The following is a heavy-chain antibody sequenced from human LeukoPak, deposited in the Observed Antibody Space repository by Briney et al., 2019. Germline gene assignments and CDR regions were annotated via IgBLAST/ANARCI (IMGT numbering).Heavy chain of an antibody. CDR2: IIPIFGTA. Sequence: GASVKVSCKASGGTFSSYAISWVRQAPGQGLEWMGRIIPIFGTANYAQKFQGRVTITTDESTSTAYMELSSLRSEDTAVYYCAAGDNNDAFDIWGQGTMATVSS. V-gene: IGHV1-69*05. CDR3: AAGDNNDAFDI. D-gene: IGHD3-16*01. CDR1: GGTFSSYA. J-gene: IGHJ3*02.